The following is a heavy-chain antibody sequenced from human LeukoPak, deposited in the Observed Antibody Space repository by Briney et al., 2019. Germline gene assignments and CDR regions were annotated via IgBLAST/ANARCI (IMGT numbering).Heavy chain of an antibody. CDR2: INHSGST. Sequence: KASETLSLTCAVYGGSFSGYYWSWIRQPPGKGLEWIGEINHSGSTNYNPSLKSRVTISVDTSKNQFSLKLSSVPAADTAVYYCARARPRPYCSGGSCYRGDYFDYWGQGTLVTVSS. CDR1: GGSFSGYY. D-gene: IGHD2-15*01. CDR3: ARARPRPYCSGGSCYRGDYFDY. J-gene: IGHJ4*02. V-gene: IGHV4-34*01.